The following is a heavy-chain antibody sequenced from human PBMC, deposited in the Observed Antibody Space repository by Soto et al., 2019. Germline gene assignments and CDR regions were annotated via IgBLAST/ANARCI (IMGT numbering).Heavy chain of an antibody. J-gene: IGHJ4*02. Sequence: QVQLVESGGGLAKPGGSLRLSCAASGFTFSHYFMTWIRQAPGKGLEWVSHISNSGSTTYYAASVKGRITISRDNAKDSLFMQVNRMTAQATDFYYFVREKNCTSRRCYSNYWGQEPRVPVSS. V-gene: IGHV3-11*01. CDR2: ISNSGSTT. CDR1: GFTFSHYF. D-gene: IGHD2-15*01. CDR3: VREKNCTSRRCYSNY.